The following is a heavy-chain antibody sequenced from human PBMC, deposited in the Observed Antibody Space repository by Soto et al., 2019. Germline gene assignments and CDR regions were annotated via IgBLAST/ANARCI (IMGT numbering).Heavy chain of an antibody. J-gene: IGHJ6*03. D-gene: IGHD3-3*01. CDR3: VRVSFRDYDFWSGYYTAYYYYYMDV. Sequence: SETLSLTCTVSGGSXSSYYWSWIRQPPGKGLEWIGYIYYSGSTNYNPSLKSRVTISVDTSKNQFSLKLSSVTAADTAVYYCVRVSFRDYDFWSGYYTAYYYYYMDVWGKGTTVTVSS. CDR1: GGSXSSYY. V-gene: IGHV4-59*01. CDR2: IYYSGST.